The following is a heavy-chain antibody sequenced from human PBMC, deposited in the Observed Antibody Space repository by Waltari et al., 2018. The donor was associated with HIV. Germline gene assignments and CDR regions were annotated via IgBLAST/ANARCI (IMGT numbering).Heavy chain of an antibody. CDR3: ARDNRWLQWGGLDY. Sequence: QVPLVQSGAEVKKPGASVKVSCKASGYTFTGYYMHWVRPAPGQGLEWMGGNNPNSGGNNYAQKLHGRGTMTRDTSISTAYMELSRLRSYDTAVYYCARDNRWLQWGGLDYWGQGTLVTVSS. V-gene: IGHV1-2*02. CDR1: GYTFTGYY. D-gene: IGHD5-12*01. J-gene: IGHJ4*02. CDR2: NNPNSGGN.